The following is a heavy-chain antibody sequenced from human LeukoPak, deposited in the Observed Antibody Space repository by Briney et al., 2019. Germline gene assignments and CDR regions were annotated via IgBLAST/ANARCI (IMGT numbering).Heavy chain of an antibody. Sequence: ASVKVSCKASGYTFTGYYMHWVRQAPGQGLEWMGWTNPNSGGTNYAQKFQGRVTMTRDTSISTAYMELSRLRSDDTAVYYCARGEQLERYFDYWGQGTLVTVSS. CDR1: GYTFTGYY. D-gene: IGHD6-6*01. CDR3: ARGEQLERYFDY. V-gene: IGHV1-2*02. J-gene: IGHJ4*02. CDR2: TNPNSGGT.